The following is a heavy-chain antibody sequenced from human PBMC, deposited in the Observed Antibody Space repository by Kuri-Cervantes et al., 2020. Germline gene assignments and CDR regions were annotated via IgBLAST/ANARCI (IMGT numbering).Heavy chain of an antibody. J-gene: IGHJ4*02. V-gene: IGHV1-24*01. CDR1: GYTLTELS. Sequence: ASVKVSCKVSGYTLTELSMHWVRQAPGKGLEWMGGFDPEDGETIYAQKFQGRVTMTEDTSTDTAYMELGSLRSEDTAVYYCATDRGYSSGWYYFDYWGQGTLVTVSS. D-gene: IGHD6-19*01. CDR3: ATDRGYSSGWYYFDY. CDR2: FDPEDGET.